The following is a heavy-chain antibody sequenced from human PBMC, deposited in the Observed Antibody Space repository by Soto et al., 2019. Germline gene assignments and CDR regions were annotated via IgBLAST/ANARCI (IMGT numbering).Heavy chain of an antibody. J-gene: IGHJ3*02. CDR1: GFSLSTNGVS. Sequence: QITLKESGPTLVKPTQTLTLTCTLSGFSLSTNGVSVGWIRQPPGKALEWLALIYWDDDKRYSPSLKSRLTITNDTSKNQVVLIMTNMDPVDTATYYCAHRVVGEDAFDIWGQGTLVTVSS. V-gene: IGHV2-5*02. CDR3: AHRVVGEDAFDI. CDR2: IYWDDDK.